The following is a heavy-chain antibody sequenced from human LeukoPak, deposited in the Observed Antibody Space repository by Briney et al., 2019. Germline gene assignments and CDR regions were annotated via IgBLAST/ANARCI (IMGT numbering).Heavy chain of an antibody. CDR1: GYPIGLDYY. D-gene: IGHD5-24*01. Sequence: NPSETLSLTCKVSGYPIGLDYYWVWIRQAPGRGLQWIGSFHRGRIQYNSALKSRVTISIDSSKNQFSLRMWPVTAADTAFYFCARAPSSYETGNGYPNLGWLDPWGQGALVTVSS. CDR2: FHRGRI. J-gene: IGHJ5*02. V-gene: IGHV4-38-2*02. CDR3: ARAPSSYETGNGYPNLGWLDP.